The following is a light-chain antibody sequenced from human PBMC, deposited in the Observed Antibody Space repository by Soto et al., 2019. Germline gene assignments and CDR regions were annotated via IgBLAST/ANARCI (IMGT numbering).Light chain of an antibody. CDR2: GAS. CDR1: QSVSSSY. CDR3: QQYGSSGT. J-gene: IGKJ1*01. V-gene: IGKV3-20*01. Sequence: EIVLTQSPGTLSLSPGERATLSCRASQSVSSSYLAWYQQKPGQAPRLLIYGASTRATGIPARFGGSGSGTEFTLTISSLQSEDFAVYYCQQYGSSGTFGQGTKVDIK.